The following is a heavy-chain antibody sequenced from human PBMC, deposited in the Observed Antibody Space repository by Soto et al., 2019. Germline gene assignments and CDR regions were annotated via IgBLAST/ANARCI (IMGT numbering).Heavy chain of an antibody. CDR2: ISGSGGST. Sequence: PGGSLRLSCAASGFTFSSYAMSWVRQAPGKGLEWVSAISGSGGSTYYADSVKGRFTISRDNAKNSLYLQMNSLRAEDTAVYYCARAVEMAHFQHWGQGTLVTVSS. CDR1: GFTFSSYA. V-gene: IGHV3-23*01. CDR3: ARAVEMAHFQH. J-gene: IGHJ1*01.